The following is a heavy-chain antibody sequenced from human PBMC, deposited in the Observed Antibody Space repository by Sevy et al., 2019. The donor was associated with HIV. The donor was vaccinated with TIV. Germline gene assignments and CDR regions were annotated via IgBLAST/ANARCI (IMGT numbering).Heavy chain of an antibody. CDR2: ISSSSSYI. CDR3: ARVGSSSWYVGY. Sequence: GGSLRLSCAASGFTFSSYSMNWVRQAPGKGLEWVSSISSSSSYIYCADSVKGRFTISRDNAKNSLYLQMNSLRAEDTAVYYCARVGSSSWYVGYWGQGTLVTVSS. V-gene: IGHV3-21*01. J-gene: IGHJ4*02. CDR1: GFTFSSYS. D-gene: IGHD6-13*01.